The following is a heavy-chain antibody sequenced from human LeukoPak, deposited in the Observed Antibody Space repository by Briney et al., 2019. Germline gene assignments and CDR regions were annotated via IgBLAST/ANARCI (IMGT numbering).Heavy chain of an antibody. J-gene: IGHJ6*03. Sequence: ASVKVSCKASGYTFTSFDINWVRQAPGQGLEWMASMNPNNGNTAYAPKFQGRLTMTRDTSIGTAYLELSALRSEDTAVYYCARLHWESGGIYFYYYMDVWGKGTTVTVSS. D-gene: IGHD3-16*01. V-gene: IGHV1-8*01. CDR1: GYTFTSFD. CDR2: MNPNNGNT. CDR3: ARLHWESGGIYFYYYMDV.